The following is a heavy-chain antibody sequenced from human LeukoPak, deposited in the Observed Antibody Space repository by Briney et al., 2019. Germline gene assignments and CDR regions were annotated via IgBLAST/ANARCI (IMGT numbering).Heavy chain of an antibody. CDR3: ARAAYSSSWGGFAFDI. CDR2: ISDDGSNK. J-gene: IGHJ3*02. Sequence: GRSLRVSCAASGFTYTTYATHWVRQAPGKGLEWVAVISDDGSNKYYADSVKGRFTISRDNSKNTLFLQMDSLRPEDTAVYYCARAAYSSSWGGFAFDIWGQGTMVTVSS. CDR1: GFTYTTYA. D-gene: IGHD6-13*01. V-gene: IGHV3-30-3*01.